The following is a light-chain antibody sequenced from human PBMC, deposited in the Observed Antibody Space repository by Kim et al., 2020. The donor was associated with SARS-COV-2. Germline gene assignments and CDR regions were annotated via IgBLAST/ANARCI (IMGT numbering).Light chain of an antibody. Sequence: SPGERATLSCRASQSVGSNVAWYQQKPGQAPRLLIYGASTRATGIPARFSGSGSGTEFTLTISSLQSEDFAVYYCQQYNNWLPLTFGGGTKVDIK. CDR2: GAS. V-gene: IGKV3-15*01. CDR3: QQYNNWLPLT. CDR1: QSVGSN. J-gene: IGKJ4*01.